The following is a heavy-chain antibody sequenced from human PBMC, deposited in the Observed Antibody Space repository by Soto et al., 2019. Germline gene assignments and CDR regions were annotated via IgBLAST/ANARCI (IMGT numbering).Heavy chain of an antibody. CDR1: GFTFSNYG. CDR2: IWYDGIDK. J-gene: IGHJ4*02. V-gene: IGHV3-33*01. CDR3: VRDTATFDY. Sequence: QVQLVESGGGVVQPGRSLRLSCAASGFTFSNYGMHWVRQAPGKGLGWVAVIWYDGIDKYYADSVKGRCTISRDDSKNTLYLQMNSLRVEDTAVYYCVRDTATFDYWGQGTLVTVSS. D-gene: IGHD4-4*01.